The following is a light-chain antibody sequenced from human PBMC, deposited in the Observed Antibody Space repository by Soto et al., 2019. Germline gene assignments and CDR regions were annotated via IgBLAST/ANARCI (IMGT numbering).Light chain of an antibody. V-gene: IGKV3-15*01. CDR3: QQYNNWPKLT. Sequence: EIVLTQSPATLSASPGERATLSCRASQSISSNLAWYQQKPGQAPRLLVSGASTRATGVPARFSGSGSGTEFSLIISSLQSEDFAVYNCQQYNNWPKLTFGPGTKVDVK. CDR1: QSISSN. J-gene: IGKJ3*01. CDR2: GAS.